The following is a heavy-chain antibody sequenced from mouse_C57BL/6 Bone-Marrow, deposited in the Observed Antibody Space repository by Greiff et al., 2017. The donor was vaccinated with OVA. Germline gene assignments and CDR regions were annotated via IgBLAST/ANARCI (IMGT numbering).Heavy chain of an antibody. CDR2: ISSGGSYT. V-gene: IGHV5-6*01. CDR1: GFTFSSYG. Sequence: EVHLVESGGDLVKPGGSLKLSCAASGFTFSSYGMSWVRQTPDKRLEWVATISSGGSYTYYPDSVQGRFTISRDNAKNTLYLQMSSLKAEDTAMCYWARELRLRTCYWGQGTTLTVSS. J-gene: IGHJ2*01. CDR3: ARELRLRTCY. D-gene: IGHD3-2*02.